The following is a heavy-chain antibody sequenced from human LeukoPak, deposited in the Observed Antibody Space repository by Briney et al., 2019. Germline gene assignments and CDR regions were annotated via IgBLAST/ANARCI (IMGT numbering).Heavy chain of an antibody. CDR3: ARDLGYSYGSVWHKYFDY. D-gene: IGHD5-18*01. CDR1: GYTFSGYY. CDR2: IDPNSGGT. Sequence: ASVKVSCKASGYTFSGYYLHWVRQAPGQGLEWMGHIDPNSGGTKYAQKFQGRVTMTRGTSTSSPYMELSSLIFDDTAVYYCARDLGYSYGSVWHKYFDYWGRGTLVTVSS. J-gene: IGHJ4*01. V-gene: IGHV1-2*06.